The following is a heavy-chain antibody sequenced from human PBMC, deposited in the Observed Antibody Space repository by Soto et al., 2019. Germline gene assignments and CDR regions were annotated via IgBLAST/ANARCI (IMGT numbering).Heavy chain of an antibody. Sequence: KVCCKASGGIFRSYAISWVRHAPGQGLEWMGGIIPIFGTANYAQKFQGRVTITADESTSTAYMELSSLRSEDTAVYYCAREFRYSNDYYGMDVWGQGTTVTVSS. CDR2: IIPIFGTA. CDR1: GGIFRSYA. CDR3: AREFRYSNDYYGMDV. D-gene: IGHD6-13*01. V-gene: IGHV1-69*01. J-gene: IGHJ6*02.